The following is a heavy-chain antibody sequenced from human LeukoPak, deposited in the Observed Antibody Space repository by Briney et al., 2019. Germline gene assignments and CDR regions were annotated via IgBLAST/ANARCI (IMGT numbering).Heavy chain of an antibody. V-gene: IGHV3-21*01. J-gene: IGHJ3*02. CDR3: ARYSYGYNAFDI. Sequence: GGSLRLSCAASEFTFSSYSMNWVRQAPGKGLEWVSSISSSSSYIYYADSVKGRFTISRDNAKNSLYLQMNSLRAEDTAVYYCARYSYGYNAFDIWGQGTMVTVSS. CDR1: EFTFSSYS. CDR2: ISSSSSYI. D-gene: IGHD5-18*01.